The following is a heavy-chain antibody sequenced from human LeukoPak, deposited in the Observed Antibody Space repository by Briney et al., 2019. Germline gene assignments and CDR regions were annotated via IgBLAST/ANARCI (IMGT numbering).Heavy chain of an antibody. CDR2: ISSSSSTI. J-gene: IGHJ4*02. V-gene: IGHV3-48*04. CDR1: GFTFSSYS. Sequence: GGSLRLSCAASGFTFSSYSMNWVRQAPGKGLEWVSFISSSSSTIYYVDSVKGQFTISRDNAKNSLYLQMNSLRAEDTAVYYCARDRGGSYSAIDYWGQGTLVTVSS. D-gene: IGHD1-26*01. CDR3: ARDRGGSYSAIDY.